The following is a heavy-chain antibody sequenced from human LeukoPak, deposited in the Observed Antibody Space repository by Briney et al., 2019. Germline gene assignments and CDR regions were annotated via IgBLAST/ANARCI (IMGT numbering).Heavy chain of an antibody. V-gene: IGHV3-66*01. CDR1: GFTVSSNY. J-gene: IGHJ4*02. CDR3: ARVDYGDYGFDY. D-gene: IGHD4-17*01. CDR2: IYSGGST. Sequence: PGGSLRLSCAASGFTVSSNYMSWVRQAPGKGLEWVSVIYSGGSTYYADSVEGRFIISRDNSKNTLYLQMNSLRAEDTAVYYCARVDYGDYGFDYWGQGTLVTVSS.